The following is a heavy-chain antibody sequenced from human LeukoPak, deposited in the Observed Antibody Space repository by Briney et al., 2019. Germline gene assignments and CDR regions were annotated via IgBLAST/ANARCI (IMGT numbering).Heavy chain of an antibody. CDR2: ISGSGSSA. D-gene: IGHD4/OR15-4a*01. CDR3: AKVQGRVYGAPDY. J-gene: IGHJ4*02. V-gene: IGHV3-23*01. CDR1: GFTFSGYA. Sequence: GGSLRLSCAASGFTFSGYAMTWVRQAPGKGLEWVSAISGSGSSAYYADSVKGRFTISRDNSKNTVYLQMNSLRADVTAVYYCAKVQGRVYGAPDYWGQGTLVTVSS.